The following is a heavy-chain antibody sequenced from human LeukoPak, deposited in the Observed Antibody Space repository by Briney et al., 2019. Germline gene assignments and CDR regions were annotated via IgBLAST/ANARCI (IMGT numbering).Heavy chain of an antibody. CDR1: GGTFSSYA. Sequence: ASVKVSCKASGGTFSSYAISWVRQAPGQGLEWMGGIIPIFGTANYAQKFQGRVTMTEDTSTDTAYMELSSLRSEDTAVYYCATVAIVGATFYFDYWGQGTLVTVSS. CDR2: IIPIFGTA. D-gene: IGHD1-26*01. J-gene: IGHJ4*02. CDR3: ATVAIVGATFYFDY. V-gene: IGHV1-69*06.